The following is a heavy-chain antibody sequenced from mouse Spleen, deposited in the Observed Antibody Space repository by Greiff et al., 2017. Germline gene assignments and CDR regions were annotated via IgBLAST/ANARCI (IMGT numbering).Heavy chain of an antibody. CDR2: IYPGDGDT. D-gene: IGHD1-1*01. Sequence: QVQLKESGAELVKPGASVKISCKASGYAFGSYWMNWVKQRPGKGLEWIGQIYPGDGDTNYNGKFKGKATLTADKSSSTAYMQLSSLTSEDSAVYYCARGVHYYYGYYFDYWGQGTTLTVSS. V-gene: IGHV1-80*01. CDR1: GYAFGSYW. CDR3: ARGVHYYYGYYFDY. J-gene: IGHJ2*01.